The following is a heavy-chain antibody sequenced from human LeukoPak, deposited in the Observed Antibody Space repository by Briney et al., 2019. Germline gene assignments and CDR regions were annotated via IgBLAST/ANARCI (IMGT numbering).Heavy chain of an antibody. CDR2: INTNTGNP. V-gene: IGHV7-4-1*02. J-gene: IGHJ6*02. CDR1: GYTFTSYA. D-gene: IGHD6-13*01. CDR3: AREAAGSYYYYGMDV. Sequence: ASVKVSCKASGYTFTSYAMNWVRQAPGQGLEWMGWINTNTGNPTYAQGFTGRFVFSLDTSVSTAYLQISSLKAEDTAVYYCAREAAGSYYYYGMDVWGQGTTVTVSS.